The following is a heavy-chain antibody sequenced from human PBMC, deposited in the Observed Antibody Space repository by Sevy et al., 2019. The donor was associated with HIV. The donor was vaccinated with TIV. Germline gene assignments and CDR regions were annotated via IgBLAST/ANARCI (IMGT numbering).Heavy chain of an antibody. J-gene: IGHJ4*01. CDR2: MTSSGSYI. CDR3: VRDGWNY. Sequence: GGCLRLSCAASGFTFSTSTMNWVRQAPGKGLEWVSLMTSSGSYILYADSVKGRFTISRDNAKNSVFLQMNSLRVEDTAVYHCVRDGWNYWGQGTLVTVSS. D-gene: IGHD2-15*01. V-gene: IGHV3-21*01. CDR1: GFTFSTST.